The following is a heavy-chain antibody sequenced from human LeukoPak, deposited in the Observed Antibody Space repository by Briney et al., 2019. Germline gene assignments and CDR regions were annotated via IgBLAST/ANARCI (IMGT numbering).Heavy chain of an antibody. J-gene: IGHJ4*02. V-gene: IGHV4-4*02. Sequence: SETLSLTCAVSGGSISSSNWWSWVRQPPGKGLEWIGEIYHSESTNYNPSLKSRATISVDKSKNQFSLKLSSVTAADTAVYYCARGNIAVAGLFDYWGQGTLVTVSS. D-gene: IGHD6-19*01. CDR3: ARGNIAVAGLFDY. CDR2: IYHSEST. CDR1: GGSISSSNW.